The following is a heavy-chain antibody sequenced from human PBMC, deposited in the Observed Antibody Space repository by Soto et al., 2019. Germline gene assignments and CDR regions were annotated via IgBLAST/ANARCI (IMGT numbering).Heavy chain of an antibody. J-gene: IGHJ5*02. D-gene: IGHD3-16*01. CDR2: IYYSGIT. Sequence: QLQLQESGPGLVKPSETLSLTCTGSGGSISSPNYYWGWFRPSPGQGLEWIGSIYYSGITQYNPSLKSRVTISVDTSRNQFSLTVSSVTAADTSVYDCARHSRERDDYYVWELYLWGQGTRVTVSS. CDR1: GGSISSPNYY. V-gene: IGHV4-39*01. CDR3: ARHSRERDDYYVWELYL.